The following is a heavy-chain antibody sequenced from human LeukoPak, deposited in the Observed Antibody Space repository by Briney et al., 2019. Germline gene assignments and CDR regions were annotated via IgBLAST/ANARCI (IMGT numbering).Heavy chain of an antibody. D-gene: IGHD3-22*01. J-gene: IGHJ4*02. CDR3: ATYYSDTSARD. CDR1: GYTFTSYY. V-gene: IGHV1-2*02. CDR2: INPNSGGT. Sequence: ASVKVSCKASGYTFTSYYIHWVRQAPGQGLEWMGWINPNSGGTNYAPKFQGRVTMTRDTSISTGYMELSGLTSDDTAVYFCATYYSDTSARDWGQGTLVTVSS.